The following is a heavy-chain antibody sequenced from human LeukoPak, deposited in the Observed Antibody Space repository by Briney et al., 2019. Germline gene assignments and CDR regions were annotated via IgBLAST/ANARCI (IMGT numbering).Heavy chain of an antibody. D-gene: IGHD1-14*01. V-gene: IGHV3-72*01. J-gene: IGHJ4*02. CDR1: GFSLSDHY. CDR3: AILTGDDIDY. Sequence: QPGGSLRLSCAASGFSLSDHYIDWVRQAPGKGLEWVGRTRNRANSYTTQYAASVKGRFTISRDDSQNSLYLQMSSLKTEDTGVYYCAILTGDDIDYWGQGTLVTASS. CDR2: TRNRANSYTT.